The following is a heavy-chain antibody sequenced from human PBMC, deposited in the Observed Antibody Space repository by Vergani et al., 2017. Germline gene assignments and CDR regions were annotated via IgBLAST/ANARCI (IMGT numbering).Heavy chain of an antibody. CDR3: ARDHRDYNNYPGTFDI. Sequence: EVQLLESGGGLVQPGESLRLSCTVSGFTFTSYGISWVRQAPGKGLEWVSYISNSGNTIEYADSVKGRFSISRDNAKSSLFLQMDSLRAEDTAVYYCARDHRDYNNYPGTFDIWGQGAMVTVSS. D-gene: IGHD5-24*01. J-gene: IGHJ3*02. CDR2: ISNSGNTI. CDR1: GFTFTSYG. V-gene: IGHV3-48*01.